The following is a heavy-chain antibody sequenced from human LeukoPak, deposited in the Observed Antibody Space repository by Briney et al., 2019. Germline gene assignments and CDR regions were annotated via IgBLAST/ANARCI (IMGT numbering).Heavy chain of an antibody. CDR2: ITSSGDDI. Sequence: GGALRLSCAASGFTFSSHGVHWVRQAPGKGLEWVAYITSSGDDIYYADSVKGRFTISRDNAKNALFLRMSSLRVEDTATYYCASDIVATSGDFWGQGTLVSVSS. D-gene: IGHD5-12*01. J-gene: IGHJ4*02. V-gene: IGHV3-21*05. CDR3: ASDIVATSGDF. CDR1: GFTFSSHG.